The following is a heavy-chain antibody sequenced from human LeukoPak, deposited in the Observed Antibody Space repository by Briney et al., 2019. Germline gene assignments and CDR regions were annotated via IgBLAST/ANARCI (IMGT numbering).Heavy chain of an antibody. J-gene: IGHJ4*02. V-gene: IGHV3-30*02. CDR2: IRYDGSDK. CDR1: GFTFSGHG. CDR3: AKGRKYSSGWYLDY. Sequence: PGGSLRLSCAASGFTFSGHGMNWVRQAPGKGLEWVAFIRYDGSDKYYADSVKGRFTISRDNSKNTLYLQMNSLRAEDTAVYYCAKGRKYSSGWYLDYWGQGTLGTVSS. D-gene: IGHD6-19*01.